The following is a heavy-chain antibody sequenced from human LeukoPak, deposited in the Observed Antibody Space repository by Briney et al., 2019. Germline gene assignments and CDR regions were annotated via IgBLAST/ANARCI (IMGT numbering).Heavy chain of an antibody. CDR2: IYYSGST. J-gene: IGHJ4*02. D-gene: IGHD2-2*01. Sequence: SETLSLTCTVSGGSISSYYWSWIRQPPGKGLEWIGYIYYSGSTNYDPSLKSRVTISVDTSKNQFSLKLSSVTAADTAVYYCAAGTGQLLYYWGQGTLVTVSS. CDR3: AAGTGQLLYY. V-gene: IGHV4-59*01. CDR1: GGSISSYY.